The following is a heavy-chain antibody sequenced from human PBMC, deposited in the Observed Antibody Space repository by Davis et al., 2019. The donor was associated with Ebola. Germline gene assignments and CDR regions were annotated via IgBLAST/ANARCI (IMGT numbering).Heavy chain of an antibody. CDR2: IKHSGNT. J-gene: IGHJ6*03. CDR3: ARGIGYQRPYYMDV. CDR1: GGSFRDYY. D-gene: IGHD2-2*01. Sequence: PSETLSLTCAVYGGSFRDYYWSWFRQPPGQGLEWIGEIKHSGNTNYKASLKSRVSISVDTSKKQFSLRLTSVTAADTAVYYCARGIGYQRPYYMDVWDNGTTVTVSS. V-gene: IGHV4-34*01.